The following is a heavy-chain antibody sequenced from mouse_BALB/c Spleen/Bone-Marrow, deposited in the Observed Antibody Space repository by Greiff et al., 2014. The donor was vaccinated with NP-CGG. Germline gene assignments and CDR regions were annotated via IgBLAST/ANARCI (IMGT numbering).Heavy chain of an antibody. J-gene: IGHJ4*01. CDR3: ARSSGCNAMDY. D-gene: IGHD3-1*01. Sequence: LQESGAELARPGASVKLSCKASGYTFTSYWMQWVKQRPGQGLEWIGAIYPGDGDTRYTQKFKGRATLTADKSSSTAYMQLSSLASEDSAVYYCARSSGCNAMDYWGQGTSVTVSS. CDR2: IYPGDGDT. V-gene: IGHV1-87*01. CDR1: GYTFTSYW.